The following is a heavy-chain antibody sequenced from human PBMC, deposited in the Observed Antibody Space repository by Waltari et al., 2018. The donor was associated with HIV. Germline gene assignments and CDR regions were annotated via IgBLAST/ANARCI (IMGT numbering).Heavy chain of an antibody. J-gene: IGHJ4*02. CDR1: GYTFTTYY. CDR3: ARVAYSSSWTPPFDY. V-gene: IGHV1-46*01. CDR2: INPSGGYT. D-gene: IGHD6-13*01. Sequence: QVQLVQSGAEVKKPGASVKVSCKASGYTFTTYYIHWLRQAPGQGLEGMGIINPSGGYTSYAQKFQGRVTMTRDTSTSTVYMELSSLRSDDAAVYYCARVAYSSSWTPPFDYWGQGTLVTVSS.